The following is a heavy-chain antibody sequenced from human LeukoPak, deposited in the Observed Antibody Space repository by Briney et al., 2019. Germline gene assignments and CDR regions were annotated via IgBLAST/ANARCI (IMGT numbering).Heavy chain of an antibody. J-gene: IGHJ4*02. V-gene: IGHV3-21*01. D-gene: IGHD2-15*01. Sequence: GGSLRLSCAASGFTFSSYSMNWVRQAPGKGLEWVSSISSSSSYIYYADSVKGRFTISRDNAKNPLYLQMNSLRAEDTAVYYCATLGYCSGGSCYLGDYWGQGTLVTVSS. CDR2: ISSSSSYI. CDR1: GFTFSSYS. CDR3: ATLGYCSGGSCYLGDY.